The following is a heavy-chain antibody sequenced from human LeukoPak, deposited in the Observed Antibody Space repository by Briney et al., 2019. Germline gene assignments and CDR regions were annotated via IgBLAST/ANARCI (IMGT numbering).Heavy chain of an antibody. V-gene: IGHV4-61*02. CDR2: FYTSGST. J-gene: IGHJ5*02. D-gene: IGHD3-3*01. CDR3: ARAKGGTYYDFWSGYSPLFGP. Sequence: SETLSLTCTVSGGSISSGSYYWSWIRQPAGKGLEWLGRFYTSGSTKYNPSLKSRVTISVDRSKNQFSLKLSSVTAADTAVYYCARAKGGTYYDFWSGYSPLFGPWGQGTLVTVSS. CDR1: GGSISSGSYY.